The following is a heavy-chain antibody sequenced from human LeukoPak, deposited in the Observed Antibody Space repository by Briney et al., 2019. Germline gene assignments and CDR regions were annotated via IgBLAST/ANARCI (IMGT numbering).Heavy chain of an antibody. CDR3: ARCDFDPFDY. CDR1: GGSFSGYY. D-gene: IGHD2-21*01. CDR2: INHSGST. J-gene: IGHJ4*02. Sequence: SETLSLTCAVYGGSFSGYYWSWIRQPPGKGLEWIGEINHSGSTNYNPSLKSRVTISVDTSKNQFSLKLSPVTAADTAVYYCARCDFDPFDYWGQGTLVTVSS. V-gene: IGHV4-34*01.